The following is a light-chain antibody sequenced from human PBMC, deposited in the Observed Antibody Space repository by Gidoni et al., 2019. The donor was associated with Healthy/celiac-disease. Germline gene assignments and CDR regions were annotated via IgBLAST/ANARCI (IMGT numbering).Light chain of an antibody. V-gene: IGKV1-5*03. J-gene: IGKJ4*01. CDR2: KAS. CDR1: QSISSW. Sequence: DIQMTQSPSTLSASGGDRVTITCRARQSISSWLAWYQQKPGKAPKLLIYKASSLESGVPSRFSGSGSGTEFTLTISSLQPDDFATYYCQQYNSYSVTFGGGTKVEIK. CDR3: QQYNSYSVT.